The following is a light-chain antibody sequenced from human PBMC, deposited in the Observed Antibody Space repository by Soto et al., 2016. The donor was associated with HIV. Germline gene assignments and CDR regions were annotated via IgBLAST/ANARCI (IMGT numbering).Light chain of an antibody. V-gene: IGKV1-6*01. CDR1: QGIRND. CDR3: QQYNTPPWT. J-gene: IGKJ1*01. CDR2: AAS. Sequence: RVTITCRASQGIRNDLGWYQQKPGKAPKLLIYAASSLQSGVPSRFSGSGSGTDFTLTISTLQPEDSAIYYCQQYNTPPWTFGQGTKVEI.